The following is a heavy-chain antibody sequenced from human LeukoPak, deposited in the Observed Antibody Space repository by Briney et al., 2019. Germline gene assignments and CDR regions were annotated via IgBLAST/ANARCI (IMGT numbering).Heavy chain of an antibody. V-gene: IGHV1-18*01. CDR2: ISAYNGNT. D-gene: IGHD1-26*01. CDR1: GYTFTSYG. Sequence: ASVKVSCKASGYTFTSYGISWVRQAPGQGLEWMGWISAYNGNTNYAQKLQGRVTMTTDTSTSTAYMELRSLGSDDTAVYYCARGGSDPPPYYYYGMDVWGQGTTVTVSS. J-gene: IGHJ6*02. CDR3: ARGGSDPPPYYYYGMDV.